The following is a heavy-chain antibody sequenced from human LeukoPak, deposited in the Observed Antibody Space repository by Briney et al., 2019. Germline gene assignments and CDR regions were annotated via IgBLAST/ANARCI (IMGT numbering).Heavy chain of an antibody. CDR2: IKSKTDGGTT. J-gene: IGHJ4*02. CDR3: TTGWFGELPKNDY. Sequence: GGSLRLSCAASGFTFSSYAMSWVRQAPGKGLEWVGRIKSKTDGGTTDYAAPVKGRFTISRDDSKNTLYLQMNSLKTEDTAVYYCTTGWFGELPKNDYWGQGTLVTVSS. CDR1: GFTFSSYA. V-gene: IGHV3-15*01. D-gene: IGHD3-10*01.